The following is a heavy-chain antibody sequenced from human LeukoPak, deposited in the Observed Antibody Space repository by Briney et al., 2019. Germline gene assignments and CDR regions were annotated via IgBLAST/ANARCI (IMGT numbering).Heavy chain of an antibody. CDR1: GYTFTNYY. CDR3: ARVGFEYGDNRWFDP. CDR2: INPNSGGT. D-gene: IGHD4-17*01. V-gene: IGHV1-2*02. Sequence: ASVKVSCKASGYTFTNYYMHWVRQAPGQGLEWMGWINPNSGGTNYAQKFQGRVTMTWDTSISTAYMELSRLRSDDTAVYYCARVGFEYGDNRWFDPWGQGTLVTVSS. J-gene: IGHJ5*02.